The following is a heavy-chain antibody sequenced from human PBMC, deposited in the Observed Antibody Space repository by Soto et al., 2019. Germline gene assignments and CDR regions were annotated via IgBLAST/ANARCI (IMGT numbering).Heavy chain of an antibody. D-gene: IGHD3-16*02. CDR1: GYTFTSYG. CDR2: ISAYNGNT. J-gene: IGHJ3*02. CDR3: ARDPPVITFGGAIAGNDAFDI. V-gene: IGHV1-18*01. Sequence: ASVKVSCKASGYTFTSYGISWVRQAPRQGLEWMGWISAYNGNTNYAQKLQGRVTMTTDTSTSTAYMELRSLRSDDTAVYYCARDPPVITFGGAIAGNDAFDIWGQGTMVTGSS.